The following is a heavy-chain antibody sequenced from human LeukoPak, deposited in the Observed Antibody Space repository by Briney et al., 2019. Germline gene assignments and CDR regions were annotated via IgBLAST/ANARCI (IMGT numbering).Heavy chain of an antibody. CDR1: GFTFSTYG. CDR2: IWYDGSNE. D-gene: IGHD5-24*01. CDR3: ARDRRRDGYKLDAFDI. J-gene: IGHJ3*02. Sequence: PGRSLRLSCAASGFTFSTYGMHWVRPGPGKGLEWVAVIWYDGSNEYYVDSVKGRFTISRDNSKNTLYLQMNSLRAEDTAVYYCARDRRRDGYKLDAFDIWGQGTMVTVSS. V-gene: IGHV3-33*01.